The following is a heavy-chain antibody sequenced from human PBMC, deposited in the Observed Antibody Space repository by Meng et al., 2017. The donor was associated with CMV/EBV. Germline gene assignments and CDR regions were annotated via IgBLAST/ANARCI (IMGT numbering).Heavy chain of an antibody. CDR2: IYSGGST. CDR1: GFPVSSNY. CDR3: ARDSTIFGVVTQN. Sequence: SCAASGFPVSSNYMSWVRQAPGKGLKWVSVIYSGGSTSYADSVKGRFTISRDNSKNTLYLQMNSLRAEDTAVYYCARDSTIFGVVTQNWGQGTLVTVSS. D-gene: IGHD3-3*01. V-gene: IGHV3-53*01. J-gene: IGHJ4*02.